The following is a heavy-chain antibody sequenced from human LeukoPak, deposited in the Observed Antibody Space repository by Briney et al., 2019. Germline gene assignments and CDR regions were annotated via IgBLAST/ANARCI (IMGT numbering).Heavy chain of an antibody. J-gene: IGHJ3*01. Sequence: ASVKVSCKASGFTFSNSAVQWVRQARGQRLEWIGWIGVGGGNTNYAQTFQDRVTITRDMSTSTAYMELSSLRSEDTAVYYCAAEIYGSNSDCCTFDFWGPGTPVTVSS. CDR2: IGVGGGNT. D-gene: IGHD4-23*01. CDR3: AAEIYGSNSDCCTFDF. V-gene: IGHV1-58*01. CDR1: GFTFSNSA.